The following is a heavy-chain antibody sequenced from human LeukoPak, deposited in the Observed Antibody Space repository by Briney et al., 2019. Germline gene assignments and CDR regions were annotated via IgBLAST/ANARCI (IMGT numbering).Heavy chain of an antibody. CDR1: GGSIRSSYYY. V-gene: IGHV4-39*01. D-gene: IGHD3-10*01. J-gene: IGHJ4*02. CDR2: IYDSGST. CDR3: VRGTGSYPNKAY. Sequence: SETLSLTCTVSGGSIRSSYYYWGWIRQPPGKGLEWIGSIYDSGSTYYNPSLKSRVTISVDTSKNQFSLKLSSVTAAGTAVYYCVRGTGSYPNKAYWGQRTLVTVSS.